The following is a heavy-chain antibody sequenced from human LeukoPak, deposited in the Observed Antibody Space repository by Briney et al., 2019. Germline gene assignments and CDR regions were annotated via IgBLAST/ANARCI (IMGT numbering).Heavy chain of an antibody. CDR2: ISDYNGNT. CDR1: GYTFRSYG. CDR3: ATGPPGYYYYGMDV. V-gene: IGHV1-18*01. Sequence: ASVKVSCKASGYTFRSYGINWVRQAPGQGLEWMGWISDYNGNTNYAQKIQGRVTMTTDTSTSIAYMELSSLRSEDTAVYYCATGPPGYYYYGMDVWGQGTTVTVSS. J-gene: IGHJ6*02.